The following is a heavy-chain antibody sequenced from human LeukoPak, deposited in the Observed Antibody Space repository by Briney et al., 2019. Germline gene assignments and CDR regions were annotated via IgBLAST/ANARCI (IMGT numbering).Heavy chain of an antibody. Sequence: GASVKVSCKASGYTFTGYYMHWVRQAPGQGLEWMGWINPNSGGTNYAQKFQGRVTMTRDTSISTAYMELSRLRSDDTAVYYCARGSGSYNFLSTPFDYWGQGTLVTVSS. V-gene: IGHV1-2*02. D-gene: IGHD3-10*01. J-gene: IGHJ4*02. CDR1: GYTFTGYY. CDR2: INPNSGGT. CDR3: ARGSGSYNFLSTPFDY.